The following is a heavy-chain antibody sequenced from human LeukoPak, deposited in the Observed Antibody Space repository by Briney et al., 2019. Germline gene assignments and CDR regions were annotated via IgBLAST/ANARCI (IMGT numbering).Heavy chain of an antibody. CDR1: GFIFRNYW. CDR3: VRDRDTSMVHFDS. J-gene: IGHJ4*02. CDR2: IKQDGSEK. Sequence: GGSLRLSCAGSGFIFRNYWMSWVRQAPGKGLEWVANIKQDGSEKNYVDSVKGRFTISRGNTKNSLYLQMNSLRGEDTAVYYCVRDRDTSMVHFDSWGQGTLVTVSS. V-gene: IGHV3-7*01. D-gene: IGHD5-18*01.